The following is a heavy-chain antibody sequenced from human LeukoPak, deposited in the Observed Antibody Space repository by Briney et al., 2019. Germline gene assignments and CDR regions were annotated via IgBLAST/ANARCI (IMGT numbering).Heavy chain of an antibody. V-gene: IGHV1-69*05. D-gene: IGHD2-15*01. Sequence: SVKVSCKASGGTFSSYAISWVRQAPGQGLEWMGGIIPIFGTANYAQKLQGRVTMTTDTSTSTAYMELRSLRSDDTAVYYCARGYCSGGSCSKWDYWGQGTLVTVSS. CDR2: IIPIFGTA. CDR1: GGTFSSYA. J-gene: IGHJ4*02. CDR3: ARGYCSGGSCSKWDY.